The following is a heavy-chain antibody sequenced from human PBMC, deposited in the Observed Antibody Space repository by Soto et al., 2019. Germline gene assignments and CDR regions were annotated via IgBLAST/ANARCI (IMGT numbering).Heavy chain of an antibody. D-gene: IGHD5-18*01. Sequence: QLQLQESGPGLVKPSETLSLTCTVSGDSISSTSYYWAWIRQSPGKGLEWIGSMYYSVTTYYNPSLMSRVSISVDTSRNQFSLKLSSVTAADTAVYYCGKCARGFSKFDSWGQGTLVAVSS. CDR1: GDSISSTSYY. V-gene: IGHV4-39*01. CDR2: MYYSVTT. CDR3: GKCARGFSKFDS. J-gene: IGHJ4*02.